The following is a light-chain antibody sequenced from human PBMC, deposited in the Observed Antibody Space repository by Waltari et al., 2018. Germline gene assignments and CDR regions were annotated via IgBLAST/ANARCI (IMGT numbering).Light chain of an antibody. CDR1: SSDVGGYNY. J-gene: IGLJ3*02. CDR2: EVS. V-gene: IGLV2-14*01. Sequence: QSALTQPASVSGSPGQSITISLTGTSSDVGGYNYVTWYQQHPGKAPKLMIYEVSNRPSGVSNRFSGSKSGNTASLTISGLQAEDEADYYCSSYTSSSIWVFGGGTKLTVL. CDR3: SSYTSSSIWV.